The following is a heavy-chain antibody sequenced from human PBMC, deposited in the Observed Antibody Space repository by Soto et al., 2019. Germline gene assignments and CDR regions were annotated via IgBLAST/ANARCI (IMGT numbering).Heavy chain of an antibody. J-gene: IGHJ6*02. D-gene: IGHD2-21*02. CDR1: GFTFSSYA. CDR3: ARDGVVVTPNHYYYYYGMDV. CDR2: ISYDGSNK. V-gene: IGHV3-30-3*01. Sequence: GGSLRLSCAASGFTFSSYAMHWVRQAPGKGLEWVAVISYDGSNKYYADSVKGRFTISRDNSKNTLYLQMNSLRAEDTAVYYCARDGVVVTPNHYYYYYGMDVWGQGTTVTVSS.